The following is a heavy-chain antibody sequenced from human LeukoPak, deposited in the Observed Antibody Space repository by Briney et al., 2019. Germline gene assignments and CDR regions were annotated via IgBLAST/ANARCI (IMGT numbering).Heavy chain of an antibody. Sequence: EASVKVSCKASGGTFSSYAISWVRQAPGQGLEWMGGIIPILGTANYAQKFQGRVTITADESTSTAYMELSSLRSEDTAVYYCAREKDRYCSSTSCYVLMYYWGQGTLVTVSS. CDR1: GGTFSSYA. CDR3: AREKDRYCSSTSCYVLMYY. J-gene: IGHJ4*02. V-gene: IGHV1-69*13. CDR2: IIPILGTA. D-gene: IGHD2-2*01.